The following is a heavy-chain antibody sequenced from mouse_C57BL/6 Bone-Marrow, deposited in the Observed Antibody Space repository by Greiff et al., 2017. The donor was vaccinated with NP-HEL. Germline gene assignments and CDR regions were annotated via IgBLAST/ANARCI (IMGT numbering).Heavy chain of an antibody. V-gene: IGHV2-2*01. D-gene: IGHD1-1*01. CDR2: IWRGGST. J-gene: IGHJ3*01. CDR1: GFSLTSYG. CDR3: ARGSYYGSGGFAY. Sequence: VKLQESGPGLVQPSQSLSITCTVSGFSLTSYGVHWVRQSPGQGLEWLGVIWRGGSTDYNAAFMSRLSISKDNSKSQVFFKMNSLQADDTAIYYCARGSYYGSGGFAYWGQGTLVTVSA.